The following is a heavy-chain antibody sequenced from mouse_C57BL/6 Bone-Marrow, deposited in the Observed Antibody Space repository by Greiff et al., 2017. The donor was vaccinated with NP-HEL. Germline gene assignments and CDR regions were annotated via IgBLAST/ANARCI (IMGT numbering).Heavy chain of an antibody. D-gene: IGHD1-1*02. J-gene: IGHJ2*01. CDR2: IYPGDGDT. V-gene: IGHV1-82*01. CDR3: ARDYLLLSGYFDY. Sequence: QVQLQQSGPELVKPGASVKISCKASGYAFSSSWMNWVKQRPGKGLEWIGRIYPGDGDTNYNGKFKGKATLTADKSSSTAYMQLSSLTSEDSAVYFCARDYLLLSGYFDYWGQGTTLTVSS. CDR1: GYAFSSSW.